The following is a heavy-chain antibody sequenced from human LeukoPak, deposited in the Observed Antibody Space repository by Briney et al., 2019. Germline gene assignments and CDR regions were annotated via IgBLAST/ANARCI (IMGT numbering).Heavy chain of an antibody. CDR1: GFTFSSYG. CDR2: ISYDGSNK. CDR3: AKLAVGGWYYYYYYMDV. J-gene: IGHJ6*03. Sequence: GSLRLSCAASGFTFSSYGMHWVRQAPGKGLEWVAVISYDGSNKYYADSVKGRFTISRDNSKNTLYLQMNGLRAEDTAVYYCAKLAVGGWYYYYYYMDVWGKGTTVTVSS. D-gene: IGHD6-19*01. V-gene: IGHV3-30*18.